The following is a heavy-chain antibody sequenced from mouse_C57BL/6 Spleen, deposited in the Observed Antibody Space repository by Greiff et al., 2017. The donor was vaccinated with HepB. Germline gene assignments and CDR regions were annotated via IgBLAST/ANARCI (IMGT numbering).Heavy chain of an antibody. J-gene: IGHJ2*01. V-gene: IGHV1-4*01. D-gene: IGHD2-4*01. Sequence: QVQLKESGAELARPGASVKMSCKASGYTFTSYTMHWVKQRPGQGLEWIGYINPSSGYTKYNQKFKDKATLTADKSSSTAYMQMSSLTSEDSAVYYCARDYDFDYWGQGTTLTVSS. CDR3: ARDYDFDY. CDR1: GYTFTSYT. CDR2: INPSSGYT.